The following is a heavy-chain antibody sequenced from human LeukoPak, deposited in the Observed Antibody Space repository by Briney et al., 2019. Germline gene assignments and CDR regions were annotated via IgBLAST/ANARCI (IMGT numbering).Heavy chain of an antibody. CDR2: ISSSGHVT. J-gene: IGHJ4*02. Sequence: PGGSLRLSCAASGFTFTSHSMSWVRQAPGKGLEWVSAISSSGHVTFYADSVKGRFTVSRDQSQYTLFLHMSSLRADDTAVYYCAKHRLPVAGSPSKNPTAYFEDWGQGIMFTVSS. CDR3: AKHRLPVAGSPSKNPTAYFED. V-gene: IGHV3-23*01. CDR1: GFTFTSHS. D-gene: IGHD6-19*01.